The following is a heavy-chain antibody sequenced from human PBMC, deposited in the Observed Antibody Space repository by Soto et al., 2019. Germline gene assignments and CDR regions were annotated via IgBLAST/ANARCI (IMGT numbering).Heavy chain of an antibody. CDR3: ARDPGISTTCYHDY. CDR2: IIPIFGTA. D-gene: IGHD2-2*01. Sequence: QVQLVQSGAEVKNPGSSVKVSCKASGDAFMTYAVSGVRQAPGQGLEWMGGIIPIFGTANHAQKCQGRVTITAYESTSTTHMERSSLRSEDTAVYYCARDPGISTTCYHDYWGQGTLVTVSS. CDR1: GDAFMTYA. V-gene: IGHV1-69*12. J-gene: IGHJ4*02.